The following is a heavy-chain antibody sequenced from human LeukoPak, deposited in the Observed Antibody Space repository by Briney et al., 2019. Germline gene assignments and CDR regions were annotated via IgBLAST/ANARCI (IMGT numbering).Heavy chain of an antibody. CDR3: AKEDPYYYDSSGYFRPLDY. Sequence: GGSLRLSCAASGFTFSSYAMSWVRQAPGKGLEWVSAISGSGGSTYYADSVKGRFTISRDNSKNTLYLQMNSLRAEDTAVYYCAKEDPYYYDSSGYFRPLDYWGQGTLATVSS. D-gene: IGHD3-22*01. J-gene: IGHJ4*02. V-gene: IGHV3-23*01. CDR1: GFTFSSYA. CDR2: ISGSGGST.